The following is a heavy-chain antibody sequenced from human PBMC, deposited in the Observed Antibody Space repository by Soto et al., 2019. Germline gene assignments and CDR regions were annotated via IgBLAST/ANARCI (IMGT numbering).Heavy chain of an antibody. Sequence: TLSLTCTVSGGSISGYYWSWIRQPPGKGLEWIGYIYYSGSTNYNPSLKSRVTISVDTSKNQFSLKLSSVTAADTAVYYCARAQYYDFWSGYYGGGSYYYYGMDVWGQGTTVTVSS. D-gene: IGHD3-3*01. CDR1: GGSISGYY. CDR2: IYYSGST. V-gene: IGHV4-59*01. J-gene: IGHJ6*02. CDR3: ARAQYYDFWSGYYGGGSYYYYGMDV.